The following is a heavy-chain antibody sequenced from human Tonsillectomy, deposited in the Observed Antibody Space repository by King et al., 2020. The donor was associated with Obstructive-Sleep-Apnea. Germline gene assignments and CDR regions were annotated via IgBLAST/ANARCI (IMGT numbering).Heavy chain of an antibody. CDR2: ISYDGSNK. V-gene: IGHV3-30-3*01. Sequence: QLVQSGGGVVQPGRSLRLSCAVSGFTFSSYVMHWVRQAPGKGLEWVAVISYDGSNKKYADSVTGRFTISRDNSKNTLYLQMNSLRAEDTAVYYCARDSECSGGTCYGGDYWGQGTLVTVSS. CDR1: GFTFSSYV. CDR3: ARDSECSGGTCYGGDY. D-gene: IGHD2-15*01. J-gene: IGHJ4*02.